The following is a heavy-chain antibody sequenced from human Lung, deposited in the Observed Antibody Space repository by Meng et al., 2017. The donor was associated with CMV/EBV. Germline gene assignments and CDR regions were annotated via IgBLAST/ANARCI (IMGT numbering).Heavy chain of an antibody. CDR1: GGSSSAFY. CDR2: INYTGST. CDR3: ARRPDCITTSCHYYYQYYGMDV. V-gene: IGHV4-34*01. J-gene: IGHJ6*02. D-gene: IGHD2-2*01. Sequence: SETLSPXXAVFGGSSSAFYWNGIRQPPGKGLEGIGEINYTGSTNYNPSLKGRVTISVDTSKNHLSLKLTSVTAADTAVYYWARRPDCITTSCHYYYQYYGMDVWGQGTXVTVSS.